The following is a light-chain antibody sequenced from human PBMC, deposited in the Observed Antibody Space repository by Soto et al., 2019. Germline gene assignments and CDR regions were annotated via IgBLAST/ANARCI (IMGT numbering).Light chain of an antibody. V-gene: IGKV3-20*01. CDR3: QQHDILPVT. CDR2: GAS. J-gene: IGKJ5*01. Sequence: EIVLTQSPATLSVSPGERATLSCRASQSVGNNLAWYQQKPGQAPRLLIHGASSRATGIPDRFSGSGSGTEYTLTICRLEPEDFALYYCQQHDILPVTFGQGTRLEIK. CDR1: QSVGNN.